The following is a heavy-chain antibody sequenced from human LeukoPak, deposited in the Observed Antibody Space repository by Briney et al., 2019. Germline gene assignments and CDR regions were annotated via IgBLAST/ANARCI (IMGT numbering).Heavy chain of an antibody. CDR3: ARRYYYNLGSFPFDF. CDR2: IHNSGTT. D-gene: IGHD3-10*01. CDR1: GGPFSGYF. V-gene: IGHV4-34*01. Sequence: SETLSLTCAVSGGPFSGYFWGWIRQPPGKGLEWIGEIHNSGTTNYNPSLNSRVTISEDTSKNQFYLNLSSVTAADTAVYYCARRYYYNLGSFPFDFWAQGTLVTVSS. J-gene: IGHJ4*02.